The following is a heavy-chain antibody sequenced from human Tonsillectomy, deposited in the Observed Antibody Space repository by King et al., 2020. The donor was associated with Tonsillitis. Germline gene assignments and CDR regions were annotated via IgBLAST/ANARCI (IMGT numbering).Heavy chain of an antibody. V-gene: IGHV3-33*01. CDR2: IWYDGSHT. J-gene: IGHJ6*03. D-gene: IGHD3-3*01. CDR3: ARENDFWGGYHPMDV. CDR1: GFTFSSYG. Sequence: HVQLVESGGGVVQPGRSLRLSCAASGFTFSSYGMHCVRQAPGKGLEWVALIWYDGSHTYFADSVKGRFTISRDSSKNTLYLQMNSLRAEDTAVYYCARENDFWGGYHPMDVWGIGTTVTVSS.